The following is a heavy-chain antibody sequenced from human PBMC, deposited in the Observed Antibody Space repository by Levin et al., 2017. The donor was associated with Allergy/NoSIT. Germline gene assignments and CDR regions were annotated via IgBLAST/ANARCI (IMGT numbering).Heavy chain of an antibody. J-gene: IGHJ5*02. CDR3: AGCRVEPTAPGWCNWFDP. D-gene: IGHD6-13*01. CDR1: GFTFNSYA. Sequence: GGSLRLSCAASGFTFNSYAMNWVRQAPGKGLEWVSSINSGGTGTYYADSVKGRFTISRDNSKSTLSLQMDSLRAEDPGLYVCAGCRVEPTAPGWCNWFDPWGQGTLVTVSS. V-gene: IGHV3-23*01. CDR2: INSGGTGT.